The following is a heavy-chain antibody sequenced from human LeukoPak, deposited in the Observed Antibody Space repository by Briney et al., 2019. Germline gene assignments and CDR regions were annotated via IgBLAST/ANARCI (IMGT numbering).Heavy chain of an antibody. D-gene: IGHD3-10*01. CDR3: ARGRFGDWFDP. J-gene: IGHJ5*02. Sequence: PSQTLSLTCTLSGGSISSGSYYWSWIRQPAGQGLEWIGRIYTSGSTNYNPSLKSRVTISVDTSKNQFSLKLSSVTAADTAVYYCARGRFGDWFDPWGQGTLVTVSS. V-gene: IGHV4-61*02. CDR2: IYTSGST. CDR1: GGSISSGSYY.